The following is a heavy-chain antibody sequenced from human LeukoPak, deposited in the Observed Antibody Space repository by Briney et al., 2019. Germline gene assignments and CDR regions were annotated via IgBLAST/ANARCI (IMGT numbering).Heavy chain of an antibody. CDR1: GFTFSTYA. CDR3: AKDQYGEAFDI. Sequence: PGGSLRLSCAASGFTFSTYAMSWVRQAPGKGLEWVSGITDSGGATFYADSVKGRFTIPRDNSKNTLYLQMNSLRAEDTAVYYCAKDQYGEAFDIWGPGTMVTVSS. V-gene: IGHV3-23*01. D-gene: IGHD4-17*01. J-gene: IGHJ3*02. CDR2: ITDSGGAT.